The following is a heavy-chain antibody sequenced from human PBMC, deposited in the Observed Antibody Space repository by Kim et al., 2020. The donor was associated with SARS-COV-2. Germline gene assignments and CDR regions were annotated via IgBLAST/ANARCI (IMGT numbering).Heavy chain of an antibody. CDR2: DK. Sequence: DKRYSPSLKSRLTITKDTSKNQVVLTMTNMDPVDTATYYCAWLQLGLFDYWGQGTLVTVSS. CDR3: AWLQLGLFDY. V-gene: IGHV2-5*01. J-gene: IGHJ4*02. D-gene: IGHD5-12*01.